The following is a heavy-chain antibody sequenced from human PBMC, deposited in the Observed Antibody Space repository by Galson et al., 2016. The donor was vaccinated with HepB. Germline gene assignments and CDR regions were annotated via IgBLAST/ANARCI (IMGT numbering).Heavy chain of an antibody. CDR1: GYTFTNYG. CDR3: ASYDILTGYYVGAFDV. CDR2: ISAYNGDT. Sequence: SVKVSCKASGYTFTNYGFSWVRQAPGQGLEWMGWISAYNGDTNYAQKFQGRVTMTTDTSTSTAYMELRSLRSDDTAVYYCASYDILTGYYVGAFDVWGQGTMVTVSS. J-gene: IGHJ3*01. V-gene: IGHV1-18*01. D-gene: IGHD3-9*01.